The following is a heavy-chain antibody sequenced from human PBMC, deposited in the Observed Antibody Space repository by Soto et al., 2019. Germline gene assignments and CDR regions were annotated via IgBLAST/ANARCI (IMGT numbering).Heavy chain of an antibody. J-gene: IGHJ5*02. Sequence: ASVKASCKASGYTFTSYGISWVRQAPGQGLEWKGWISAYHGNTNYAQKLQGRVTMTKDTSTSTVYMELRSLRSYDTAVYYSARRSGSTSLQHEPWGQGTLVTVSS. CDR3: ARRSGSTSLQHEP. CDR1: GYTFTSYG. V-gene: IGHV1-18*01. CDR2: ISAYHGNT. D-gene: IGHD2-2*01.